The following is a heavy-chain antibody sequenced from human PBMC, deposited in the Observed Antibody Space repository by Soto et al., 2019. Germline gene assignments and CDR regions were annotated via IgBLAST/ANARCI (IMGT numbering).Heavy chain of an antibody. V-gene: IGHV3-23*01. CDR3: AKHGGPSYSYYMDV. CDR1: GFTFSNYA. D-gene: IGHD3-3*01. J-gene: IGHJ6*03. Sequence: EVQLLESGGGLLQPGGSLRLSCAASGFTFSNYAMTWVRQAPGKGLEWVSVIRGSGDVTYYADSVQGRFAISRDNSKNTLYLQMNSLRDEDTAIYYCAKHGGPSYSYYMDVWGKGTTVTVSS. CDR2: IRGSGDVT.